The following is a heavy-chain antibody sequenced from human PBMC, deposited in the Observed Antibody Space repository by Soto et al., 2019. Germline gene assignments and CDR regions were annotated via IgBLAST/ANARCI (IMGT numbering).Heavy chain of an antibody. D-gene: IGHD6-19*01. CDR2: IKQDGSEK. J-gene: IGHJ4*02. CDR3: VKDRAGIAVGGTPGISSPFDF. Sequence: GGSLRLSCAASGFTFSSYWMSWVRQAPGKGLEWVANIKQDGSEKYYVDSVKGRFTISGDNSKNTLYLQMNSLRAEDTAVYYCVKDRAGIAVGGTPGISSPFDFWGQGTLVTVSS. V-gene: IGHV3-7*01. CDR1: GFTFSSYW.